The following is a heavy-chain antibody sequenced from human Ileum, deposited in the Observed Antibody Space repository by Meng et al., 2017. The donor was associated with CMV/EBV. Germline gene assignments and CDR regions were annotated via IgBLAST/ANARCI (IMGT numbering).Heavy chain of an antibody. Sequence: QVRLVHSGGGVEKPGASVKVSCKASGYSFTSHSMHWVRQAPGQGLEWLGMIYPSSGGATYAQKFQGRVTMTSDTSTGTVYMELSSLRSEDTAVYYCARLSAYYFDYWGQGTLVTVSS. CDR2: IYPSSGGA. CDR3: ARLSAYYFDY. CDR1: GYSFTSHS. V-gene: IGHV1-46*01. J-gene: IGHJ4*02.